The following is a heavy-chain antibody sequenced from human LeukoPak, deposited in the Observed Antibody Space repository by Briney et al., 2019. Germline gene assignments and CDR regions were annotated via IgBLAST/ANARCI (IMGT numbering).Heavy chain of an antibody. D-gene: IGHD2-2*01. CDR1: GFTFSSYG. CDR2: ISYDGSNK. J-gene: IGHJ4*02. CDR3: AKDRGYCSSTSCYAVDY. V-gene: IGHV3-30*18. Sequence: GGSLRLSCAASGFTFSSYGMHWVRQAPGKGLEWVAVISYDGSNKYYADSVKGRFTISRDNSKNTLYLQMNSLRAEDTAVYYCAKDRGYCSSTSCYAVDYWGQGTLVTVSS.